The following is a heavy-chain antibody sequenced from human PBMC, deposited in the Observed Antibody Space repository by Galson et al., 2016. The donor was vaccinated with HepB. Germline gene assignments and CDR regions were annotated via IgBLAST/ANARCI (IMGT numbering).Heavy chain of an antibody. D-gene: IGHD3-22*01. Sequence: SLRLSCAASGFTFNNYAMGWVRQAPGKGLEWVSAISGGGGSTYYANSVQGRFTISRDNSKNTLYLQMNSLRAEDTALYYCAKYLDYYDSSGVDYWGQGTLVTVSS. CDR3: AKYLDYYDSSGVDY. CDR1: GFTFNNYA. J-gene: IGHJ4*02. CDR2: ISGGGGST. V-gene: IGHV3-23*01.